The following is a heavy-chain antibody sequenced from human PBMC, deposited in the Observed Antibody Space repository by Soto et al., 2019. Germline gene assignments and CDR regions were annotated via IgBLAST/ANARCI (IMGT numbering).Heavy chain of an antibody. V-gene: IGHV4-59*08. J-gene: IGHJ3*02. D-gene: IGHD4-17*01. Sequence: QVQLQESGPGLVKPSETLSLTCTVSGGSISSYYWSWIRQPPGKGLEWIGYIHYSGSTNYNPSLTSRVPSSLDTSKNQFSLKFSSVTAEDTAVYYCARPTTTANWAAFNIWGQGTMVTVS. CDR1: GGSISSYY. CDR3: ARPTTTANWAAFNI. CDR2: IHYSGST.